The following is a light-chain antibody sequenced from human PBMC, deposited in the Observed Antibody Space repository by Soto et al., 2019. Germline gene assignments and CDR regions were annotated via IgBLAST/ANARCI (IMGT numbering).Light chain of an antibody. V-gene: IGLV3-21*04. J-gene: IGLJ2*01. CDR2: YNT. Sequence: SYELTQPPSVSVASGKTARITCGGNNIGSKGVHWYQQKPGQAPVLVIYYNTDRPSGIPERFSGSNSGNTATLTISRVEAGDEADYYCQVWDSSNDHVIFGGGTKVTVL. CDR3: QVWDSSNDHVI. CDR1: NIGSKG.